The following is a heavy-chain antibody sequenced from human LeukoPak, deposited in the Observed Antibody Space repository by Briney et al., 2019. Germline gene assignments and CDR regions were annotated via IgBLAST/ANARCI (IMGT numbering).Heavy chain of an antibody. Sequence: SETLSLTCTVSGGSISSYYWSWIRQPPGKGLEWIGYIYYSGSTNYNPSLKSRVTISVDTSKNQFSLKLSSVTAADTAVYYCARGRRDDAFDIWGQGTMVTVSS. CDR1: GGSISSYY. V-gene: IGHV4-59*01. D-gene: IGHD6-25*01. CDR3: ARGRRDDAFDI. CDR2: IYYSGST. J-gene: IGHJ3*02.